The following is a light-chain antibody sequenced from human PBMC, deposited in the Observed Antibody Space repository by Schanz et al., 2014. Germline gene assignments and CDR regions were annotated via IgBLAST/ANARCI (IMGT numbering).Light chain of an antibody. CDR2: RND. CDR1: SSNVGSNY. V-gene: IGLV1-47*01. J-gene: IGLJ3*02. CDR3: ATWDDSLNGGV. Sequence: QSVLTQPPSVSGTPGQRVTISCSGSSSNVGSNYVYWYQQVPGTAPKLLIYRNDERPSGVPDRFSGSKSGTSASLAISGLQSEDEADYYCATWDDSLNGGVFGGGTKLTVL.